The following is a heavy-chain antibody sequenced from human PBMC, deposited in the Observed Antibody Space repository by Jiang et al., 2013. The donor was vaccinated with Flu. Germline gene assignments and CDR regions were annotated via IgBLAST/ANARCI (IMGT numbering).Heavy chain of an antibody. CDR2: INHSGST. J-gene: IGHJ3*02. V-gene: IGHV4-34*01. Sequence: LLKPSETLSLTCAVYGGSFSGYYWSWIRQPPGKGLEWIGEINHSGSTNYNPSLKSRVTISVDTSKNQFSLKLSSVTAADTAVYYCARPKDVLLWFGESRGAFDIWGQGTMVTVSS. D-gene: IGHD3-10*01. CDR1: GGSFSGYY. CDR3: ARPKDVLLWFGESRGAFDI.